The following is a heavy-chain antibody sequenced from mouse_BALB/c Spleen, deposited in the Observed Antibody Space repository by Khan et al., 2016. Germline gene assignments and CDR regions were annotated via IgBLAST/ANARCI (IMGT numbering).Heavy chain of an antibody. CDR1: GFSLSTSGMG. CDR2: IYWDDDK. V-gene: IGHV8-12*01. J-gene: IGHJ2*01. CDR3: ARRGGDYFDY. Sequence: VTLKESGPGILQPSQTLSLTCSFSGFSLSTSGMGVSWIRQPSGKGLEWLTHIYWDDDKRYNPSLKSRLTISKDTSSNQVFLKITSVDTADAATYFCARRGGDYFDYWGQGTTLTVSS.